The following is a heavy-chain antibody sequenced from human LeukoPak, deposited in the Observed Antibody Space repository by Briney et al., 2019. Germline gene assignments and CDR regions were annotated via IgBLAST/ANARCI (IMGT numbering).Heavy chain of an antibody. CDR3: AKGLGFLPQFDY. CDR2: VYSGGLT. J-gene: IGHJ4*02. CDR1: GFTVSDNY. V-gene: IGHV3-66*01. D-gene: IGHD6-19*01. Sequence: PGGSLRLSCAASGFTVSDNYMSWVRQAPGKGLGWVSTVYSGGLTYYADPVKGRFTISRDNSKNTVYLQMNSLRAEDTALYYCAKGLGFLPQFDYWGQGTLVAVSS.